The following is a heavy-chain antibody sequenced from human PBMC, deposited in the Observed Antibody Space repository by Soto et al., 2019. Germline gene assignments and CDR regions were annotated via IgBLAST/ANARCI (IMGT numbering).Heavy chain of an antibody. V-gene: IGHV4-39*01. D-gene: IGHD4-17*01. CDR3: ARHQTSVRYDFDC. Sequence: QLRLQEAGPGLVRPSETLSLTCSVSGVSISGSTDYWGWIRQPPETGLEWIGSIYYSGNTYYNPSLKSRVTMSVDTSKNQFSLTLTSVTAADTAVYYCARHQTSVRYDFDCWGQGTLVTVSS. CDR2: IYYSGNT. J-gene: IGHJ4*02. CDR1: GVSISGSTDY.